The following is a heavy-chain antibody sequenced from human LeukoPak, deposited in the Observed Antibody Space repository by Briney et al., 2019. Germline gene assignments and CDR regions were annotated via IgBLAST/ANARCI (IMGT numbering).Heavy chain of an antibody. V-gene: IGHV3-7*01. CDR3: ASQGHSSGYTLGY. CDR2: IKQDGSEK. J-gene: IGHJ4*02. Sequence: PGGSLRLSCAASGFTFSSYWMSWVRQAPGKGLEWVANIKQDGSEKYYVDSVKGRFTISRDNAKNSLYLQMNSLRAEDTAVYYCASQGHSSGYTLGYWGQGTLVTVSS. CDR1: GFTFSSYW. D-gene: IGHD3-22*01.